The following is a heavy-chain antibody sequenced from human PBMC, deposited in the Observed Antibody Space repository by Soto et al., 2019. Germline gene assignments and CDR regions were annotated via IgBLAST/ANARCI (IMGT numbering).Heavy chain of an antibody. CDR3: AGDWEVGTTRGHFDY. CDR1: GLPVSNNY. CDR2: INSGGST. D-gene: IGHD1-26*01. Sequence: EVQLVESGGGLVQPGGSLRLSCAVSGLPVSNNYMSWVRQAPGKGLEWVSLINSGGSTYYADSVKGRFIISRDNPKNTLYLKMNSRGAEDTAVYYCAGDWEVGTTRGHFDYWGQGTLATASS. V-gene: IGHV3-66*01. J-gene: IGHJ4*02.